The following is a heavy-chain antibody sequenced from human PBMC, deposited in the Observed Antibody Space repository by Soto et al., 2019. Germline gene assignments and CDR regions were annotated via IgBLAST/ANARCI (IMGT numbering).Heavy chain of an antibody. CDR3: VKENSLYCSSTSCFFVD. CDR1: GFTFSNYA. Sequence: GGSLRISCAASGFTFSNYAMTWVRQAPGKGLEWVSGISGSGGNTYYADFVKGRFTISRDNFKNTLYLQVNSLRVEDTALYYSVKENSLYCSSTSCFFVDWGQGTLVTVSS. D-gene: IGHD2-2*01. CDR2: ISGSGGNT. V-gene: IGHV3-23*01. J-gene: IGHJ4*02.